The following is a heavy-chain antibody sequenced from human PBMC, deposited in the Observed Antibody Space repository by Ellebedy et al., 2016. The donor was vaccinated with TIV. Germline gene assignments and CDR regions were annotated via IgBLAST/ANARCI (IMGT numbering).Heavy chain of an antibody. CDR2: IYYSGST. J-gene: IGHJ4*02. V-gene: IGHV4-59*01. D-gene: IGHD3-22*01. CDR1: GGSISSYY. CDR3: ARESGVSSGYSLDY. Sequence: MPSETLSLTCTVSGGSISSYYWSWIRQPPGKGLEWIGYIYYSGSTDYNPSLKSRVTISVDTSKTQFSLKLRSVTAADTAVYYCARESGVSSGYSLDYWGQGTLVTVSS.